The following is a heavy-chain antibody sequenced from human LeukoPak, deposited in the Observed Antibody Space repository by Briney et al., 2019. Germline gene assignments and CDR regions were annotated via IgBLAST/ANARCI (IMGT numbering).Heavy chain of an antibody. D-gene: IGHD3-10*01. Sequence: SETLSLTCTVSGYSISSGYYWGWIRQPPGKGLEWIGSIYHSGSTYYNPSLKSRVTISVDTSKNQFSLKLSSVTAADTAVYYCVSGGVYFDYWGQGTLVTVSS. CDR3: VSGGVYFDY. V-gene: IGHV4-38-2*02. CDR2: IYHSGST. CDR1: GYSISSGYY. J-gene: IGHJ4*02.